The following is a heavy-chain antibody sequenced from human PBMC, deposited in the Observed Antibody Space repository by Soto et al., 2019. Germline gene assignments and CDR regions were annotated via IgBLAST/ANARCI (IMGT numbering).Heavy chain of an antibody. J-gene: IGHJ5*02. CDR1: GFTFDDYG. CDR3: AKDPSSSWYSSWFDP. CDR2: ISWNSGSI. Sequence: PGGSLRLSCAASGFTFDDYGMHWVRQAPGKGLEWVSGISWNSGSIGYADSVKGRFTISRDNAKNSLYLQMNSLRAEDTALYYCAKDPSSSWYSSWFDPWGQGTLVTVSS. V-gene: IGHV3-9*01. D-gene: IGHD6-13*01.